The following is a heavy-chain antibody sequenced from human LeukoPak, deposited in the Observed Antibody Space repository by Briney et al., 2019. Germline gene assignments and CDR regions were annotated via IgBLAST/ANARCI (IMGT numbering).Heavy chain of an antibody. V-gene: IGHV7-4-1*02. D-gene: IGHD4-17*01. CDR1: GYTFTTYA. J-gene: IGHJ5*02. CDR3: ARGAGHGDYRIDP. Sequence: ASVKVSCKASGYTFTTYAMNWVRQAPGQGLEWMGWINTDTGNPTYAQGFTGRFVFSLDTSVSTAYLQISSLKAEDTAVYYRARGAGHGDYRIDPWGQGTLVTVSS. CDR2: INTDTGNP.